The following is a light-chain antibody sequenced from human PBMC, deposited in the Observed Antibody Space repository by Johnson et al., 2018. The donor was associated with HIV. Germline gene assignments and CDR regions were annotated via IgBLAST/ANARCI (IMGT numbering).Light chain of an antibody. V-gene: IGLV1-51*01. J-gene: IGLJ1*01. CDR3: GTWDSSLSAGRYV. CDR1: TSNIGNNY. CDR2: DDN. Sequence: QSVLTQPPSVSAPPGQKVTISCSGSTSNIGNNYVSWYQQFPGAAPKLLIYDDNKRPSGIPDRFSGSKSGTSATLGITGLQTGDEADYYCGTWDSSLSAGRYVFGTGTKVTVL.